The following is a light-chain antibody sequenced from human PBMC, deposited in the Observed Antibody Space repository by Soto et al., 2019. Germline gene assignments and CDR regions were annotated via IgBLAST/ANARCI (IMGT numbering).Light chain of an antibody. V-gene: IGKV1-39*01. CDR2: AAA. Sequence: DIQMPQAPSSLSASVGDRVTITCRASQPIDTSLNWYQQKPGNAPRLLIYAAASLQSGVPLRFSGSGSGTDFTLTISSLQPEDFATYYCQQSYSSPFTFGPATTVAIK. CDR1: QPIDTS. CDR3: QQSYSSPFT. J-gene: IGKJ3*01.